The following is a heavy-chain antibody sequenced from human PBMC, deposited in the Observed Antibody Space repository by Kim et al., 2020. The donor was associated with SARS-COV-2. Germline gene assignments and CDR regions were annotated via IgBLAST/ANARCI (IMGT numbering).Heavy chain of an antibody. CDR3: ARGRNYYGSGRVSGLYYYYGIDV. J-gene: IGHJ6*02. D-gene: IGHD3-10*01. CDR1: GGSISSYY. CDR2: IYYSGST. Sequence: SETLSLTCTVSGGSISSYYWSWIRQPPGKGLEWIGYIYYSGSTNYNPSLKSRVTISVDTSKNQFSLKLSSVTAADTAVYYCARGRNYYGSGRVSGLYYYYGIDVWGQGTTVTVSS. V-gene: IGHV4-59*01.